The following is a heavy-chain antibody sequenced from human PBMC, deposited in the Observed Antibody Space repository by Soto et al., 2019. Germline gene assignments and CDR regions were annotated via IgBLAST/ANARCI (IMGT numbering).Heavy chain of an antibody. D-gene: IGHD3-10*01. J-gene: IGHJ4*02. CDR1: GGSISSYY. V-gene: IGHV4-59*08. CDR2: IYYSGST. CDR3: ARVGGFGATTVDY. Sequence: SETLSLTCTVSGGSISSYYWSWIRQPPGKGLEWIGYIYYSGSTYYNPSLKSRVTISVDTSKNQFSLKLSSVTAADTAVYYCARVGGFGATTVDYWGQGTLVTVSS.